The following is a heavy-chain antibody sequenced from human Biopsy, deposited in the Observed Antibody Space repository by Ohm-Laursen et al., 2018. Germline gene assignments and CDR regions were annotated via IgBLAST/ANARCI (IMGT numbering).Heavy chain of an antibody. Sequence: GILSLTRPVSGGSISGYHWSWIRKSPGKGLEWLAYISYTGGITSNPSLNGRATMSLDTSKNQFSLRLIYVTAADTAVYYCARMPHFDYWGQGTLVTVSS. CDR3: ARMPHFDY. J-gene: IGHJ4*02. D-gene: IGHD2-2*01. CDR2: ISYTGGI. V-gene: IGHV4-59*12. CDR1: GGSISGYH.